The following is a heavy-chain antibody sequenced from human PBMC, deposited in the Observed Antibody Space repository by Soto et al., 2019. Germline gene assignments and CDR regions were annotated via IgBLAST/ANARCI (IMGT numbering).Heavy chain of an antibody. V-gene: IGHV3-23*01. CDR1: GFTFSSYA. CDR3: GKGTYGSGSYYAIDY. D-gene: IGHD3-10*01. Sequence: EVQLLESGGGLVQPGGSLRLACAASGFTFSSYAMSWVRQAPGKGLEWVSAISGSGGSTYYADSVKGRFTISRDNSKNTLYLQMNSLRAEATAVYYCGKGTYGSGSYYAIDYCGQGTLVTVSS. CDR2: ISGSGGST. J-gene: IGHJ4*02.